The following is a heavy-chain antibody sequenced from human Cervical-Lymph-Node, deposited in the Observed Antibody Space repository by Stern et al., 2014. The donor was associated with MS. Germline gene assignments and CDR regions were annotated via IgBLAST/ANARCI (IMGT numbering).Heavy chain of an antibody. CDR3: ARDTSSPERSDW. J-gene: IGHJ4*02. V-gene: IGHV3-53*01. D-gene: IGHD1-1*01. CDR2: ITNVGST. CDR1: GFTVSRDY. Sequence: DVQLVESGGGVIQPGGSLRLSCTASGFTVSRDYMTWVRQAPGKVLEWVSLITNVGSTFYTDSVKGRFTISRDDSKNTVYLHMTSLRAEDTAMYYCARDTSSPERSDWWGQGTLVTVSS.